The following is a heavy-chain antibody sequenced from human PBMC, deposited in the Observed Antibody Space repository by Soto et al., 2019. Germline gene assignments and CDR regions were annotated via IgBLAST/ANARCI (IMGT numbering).Heavy chain of an antibody. D-gene: IGHD3-22*01. J-gene: IGHJ3*02. CDR1: GGSISSSSYY. Sequence: SETLSLTCTVSGGSISSSSYYWGWIRQPPGKGLEWIGSIYYSGSTYYNPSLKSRVTISVDTSKNQFSLKLSSVTAADTAVYYCARRHYYDSSGYYPNAFDIWGQGTMVTVSS. CDR2: IYYSGST. CDR3: ARRHYYDSSGYYPNAFDI. V-gene: IGHV4-39*01.